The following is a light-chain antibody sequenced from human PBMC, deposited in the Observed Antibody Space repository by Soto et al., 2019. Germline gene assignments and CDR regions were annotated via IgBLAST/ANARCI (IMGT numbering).Light chain of an antibody. CDR2: GAS. V-gene: IGKV3-15*01. Sequence: EIVMTQSPATLSVSPGERVTLSCRASQNIRSDLAWYQQKPGQAPRLLMYGASTRATGIPARFSGSGSGTDFTLTITRLEPEDFAVYYCQQYGSSPRTCGQGTRLEIK. J-gene: IGKJ5*01. CDR3: QQYGSSPRT. CDR1: QNIRSD.